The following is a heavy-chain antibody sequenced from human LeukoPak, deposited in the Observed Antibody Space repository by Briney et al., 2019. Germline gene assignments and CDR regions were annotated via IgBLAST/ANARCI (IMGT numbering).Heavy chain of an antibody. CDR1: GGSISSYY. V-gene: IGHV4-59*01. Sequence: SETLSLTCTASGGSISSYYWSWIRQPPGKGLEWIGYIYYSGSTNYNPSLKSRVTISVDTSKNQFSLKLSSVTAADTAVYYCARGRRVAAADDYYYYMDVWGKGTTVTVSS. J-gene: IGHJ6*03. CDR2: IYYSGST. CDR3: ARGRRVAAADDYYYYMDV. D-gene: IGHD6-13*01.